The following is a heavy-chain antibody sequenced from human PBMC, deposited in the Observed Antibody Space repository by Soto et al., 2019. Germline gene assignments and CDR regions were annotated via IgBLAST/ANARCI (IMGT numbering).Heavy chain of an antibody. V-gene: IGHV4-31*03. Sequence: SETLSLTCTVSGGSISSGGYYWSWIRQHPGKGLEWIGYIYYSGSTYYNPSLKSRVTISVDTSKNQFSLKLSSVTAADTAVYYCARVSRIADRPGFDYWGQGTLVTVSS. D-gene: IGHD6-6*01. CDR3: ARVSRIADRPGFDY. CDR1: GGSISSGGYY. CDR2: IYYSGST. J-gene: IGHJ4*02.